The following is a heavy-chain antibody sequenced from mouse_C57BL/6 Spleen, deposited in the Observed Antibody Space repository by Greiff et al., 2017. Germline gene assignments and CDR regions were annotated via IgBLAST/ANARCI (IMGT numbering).Heavy chain of an antibody. D-gene: IGHD1-2*01. CDR2: ISSGGSYT. J-gene: IGHJ2*01. CDR3: ARQRTAFDY. Sequence: EVKVVESGGDLVKPGGSLKLSCAASGFTFSSYGMSWVRQTPDKRLEWVATISSGGSYTYYPDSVKGRFTISRDNAKNTLYLQMSSLKSEDTAMYYCARQRTAFDYWGQGTTLTVSS. CDR1: GFTFSSYG. V-gene: IGHV5-6*01.